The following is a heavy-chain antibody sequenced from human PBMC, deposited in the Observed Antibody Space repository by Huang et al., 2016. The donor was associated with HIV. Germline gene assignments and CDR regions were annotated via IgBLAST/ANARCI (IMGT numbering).Heavy chain of an antibody. Sequence: QVHLVQSGAEVKKPGASVKVSCKASGYTFTNYDINWVRQAPGLGLEGMGGMNPNTGNTGFAQSFQGRVTMTRKTSITTAYMELTSLTAEDTAVYYCARSAYGDLDYWGLGTPVSVSS. J-gene: IGHJ4*02. V-gene: IGHV1-8*02. CDR2: MNPNTGNT. D-gene: IGHD4-17*01. CDR1: GYTFTNYD. CDR3: ARSAYGDLDY.